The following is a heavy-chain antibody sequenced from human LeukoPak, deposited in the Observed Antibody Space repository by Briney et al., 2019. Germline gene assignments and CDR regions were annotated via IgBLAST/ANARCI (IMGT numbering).Heavy chain of an antibody. J-gene: IGHJ6*01. CDR2: MYYSGST. CDR3: ARQMVVTASGYSVQGGRCGVSSGSASAPTYY. Sequence: ETLSLTCTVSGGSISSSYYWGWIRQPPGKGLEWIGSMYYSGSTYHNPSLKSRVTISADASKIQFSLKLNSVAAADTGVYYCARQMVVTASGYSVQGGRCGVSSGSASAPTYY. V-gene: IGHV4-39*01. D-gene: IGHD2-21*02. CDR1: GGSISSSYY.